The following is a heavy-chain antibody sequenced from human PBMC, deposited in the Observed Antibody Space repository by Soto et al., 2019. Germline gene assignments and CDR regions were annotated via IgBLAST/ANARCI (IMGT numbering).Heavy chain of an antibody. V-gene: IGHV3-23*01. D-gene: IGHD6-19*01. CDR2: ISGSGGNT. J-gene: IGHJ4*02. CDR3: AKDAAGRASDY. Sequence: GGSLRLSCAASGFTFGSYAMSWVRQAPRKGLEWVSSISGSGGNTYYADSVKGRFTISRDNSKNTLYLQMNSLRAEDTAVYYCAKDAAGRASDYWGQGTLVTVSS. CDR1: GFTFGSYA.